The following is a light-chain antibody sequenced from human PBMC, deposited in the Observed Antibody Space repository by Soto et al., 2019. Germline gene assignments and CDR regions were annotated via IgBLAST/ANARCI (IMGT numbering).Light chain of an antibody. CDR2: DDN. CDR1: SSNIGGNS. V-gene: IGLV1-51*01. CDR3: GSWDSRLSAYV. Sequence: QSVLTQPPSVSAAPGQKVTISCSGSSSNIGGNSVSWYQQLPGTAPKLLIYDDNKRPSGIPDRFSGSKSGTSANLGIPGFQTGDECDYYCGSWDSRLSAYVFGTGTKVTVL. J-gene: IGLJ1*01.